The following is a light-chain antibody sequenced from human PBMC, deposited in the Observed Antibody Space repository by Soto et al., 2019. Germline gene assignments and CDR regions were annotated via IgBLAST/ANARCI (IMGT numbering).Light chain of an antibody. J-gene: IGLJ2*01. CDR2: LEGSGNY. V-gene: IGLV4-60*02. CDR3: ETWGTNTRV. CDR1: SGHSSNI. Sequence: QSVLTQSSSASAALGSSVKLTCTLSSGHSSNIIAWHQQQPGNAPRYLMKLEGSGNYNKGSGVPDRFSGSSSGADRYLTISNLQFEDEADYYCETWGTNTRVFGGGTKVTVL.